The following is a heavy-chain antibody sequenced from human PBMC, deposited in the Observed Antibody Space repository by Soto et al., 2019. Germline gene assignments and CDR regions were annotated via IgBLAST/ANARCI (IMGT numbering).Heavy chain of an antibody. CDR2: IYYSGST. CDR3: ARIAVTTVYYFDY. J-gene: IGHJ4*02. V-gene: IGHV4-39*01. CDR1: GGSISSSSYY. D-gene: IGHD4-17*01. Sequence: QLQLQESGPGLVKPSETLSLTCTVSGGSISSSSYYWGWIRQPPGKGLEWIGSIYYSGSTYYNPSLKSRVTISVDTSKNQFSLKLSSVTAADTAVYYCARIAVTTVYYFDYWGQGTLVTVSS.